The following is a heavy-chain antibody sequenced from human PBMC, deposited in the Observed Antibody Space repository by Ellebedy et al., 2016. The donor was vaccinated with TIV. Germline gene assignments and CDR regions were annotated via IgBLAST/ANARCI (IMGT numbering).Heavy chain of an antibody. Sequence: GGSLRLSCAASGFTFSSYAMHWVRQAPGKGLEWVAVISYDGSNKYYADSVKGRFTISRDNSKNTLYLQMNSLRAEDTAVYYCARQYYYDRSGVFSHWGQGTLVTVSS. CDR3: ARQYYYDRSGVFSH. V-gene: IGHV3-30-3*01. D-gene: IGHD3-22*01. J-gene: IGHJ1*01. CDR2: ISYDGSNK. CDR1: GFTFSSYA.